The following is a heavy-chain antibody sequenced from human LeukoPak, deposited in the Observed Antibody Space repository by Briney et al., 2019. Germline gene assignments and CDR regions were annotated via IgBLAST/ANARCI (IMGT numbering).Heavy chain of an antibody. Sequence: SETLSLTCSVSGGSISSYYWSWIRQPPGKGLEWIGNIYYSGSTNYNPSLKSRVTISIDTSKNQFSLKLSSVTAADTAVYYCARTDYRVWGQGALVTVSS. CDR2: IYYSGST. J-gene: IGHJ4*02. CDR3: ARTDYRV. CDR1: GGSISSYY. D-gene: IGHD4-11*01. V-gene: IGHV4-59*12.